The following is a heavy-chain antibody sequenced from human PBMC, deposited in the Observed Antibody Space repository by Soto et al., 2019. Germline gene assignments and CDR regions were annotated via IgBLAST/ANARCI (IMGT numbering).Heavy chain of an antibody. V-gene: IGHV4-61*01. Sequence: SETLSLTCSVSGGSVSDKTYYWSWIRQPPGKRLEWIGYVYYSGTTNYNPSLKSRVTISVDLSKNQFSLSLSSVTTADTALYYCARTTAVPNSLRSRYFFDYWGQGTLVTVSS. J-gene: IGHJ4*02. D-gene: IGHD4-17*01. CDR2: VYYSGTT. CDR3: ARTTAVPNSLRSRYFFDY. CDR1: GGSVSDKTYY.